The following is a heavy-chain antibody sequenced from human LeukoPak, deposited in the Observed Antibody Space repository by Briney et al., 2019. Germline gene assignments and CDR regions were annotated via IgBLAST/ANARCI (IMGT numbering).Heavy chain of an antibody. V-gene: IGHV1-46*01. CDR2: INPSGGST. CDR3: ARVAAPMTTVTTSLDY. D-gene: IGHD4-17*01. J-gene: IGHJ4*02. Sequence: ASVKVSCKASGYTFTSHYMHWVRQAPGQGLEWMGIINPSGGSTSYAQKFQGRVTMTRDTSTSTVYMELSSLRSEDTAVYYCARVAAPMTTVTTSLDYWGQGTLVTVSS. CDR1: GYTFTSHY.